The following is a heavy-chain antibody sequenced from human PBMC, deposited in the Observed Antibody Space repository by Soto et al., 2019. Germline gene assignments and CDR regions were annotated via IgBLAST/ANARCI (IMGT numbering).Heavy chain of an antibody. CDR3: ARGLYGGQEAMVAAGPLVLDY. J-gene: IGHJ4*02. CDR1: GFPFNTYG. Sequence: PGGSLRLSCAASGFPFNTYGFHLVRQAPNKGLEWVAVIWSDGNNKYYADSVKGRFTISRDSSDNTLYLEMNSLRAEDTAVYYCARGLYGGQEAMVAAGPLVLDYLGQGTLVTAPQ. V-gene: IGHV3-33*01. CDR2: IWSDGNNK. D-gene: IGHD6-13*01.